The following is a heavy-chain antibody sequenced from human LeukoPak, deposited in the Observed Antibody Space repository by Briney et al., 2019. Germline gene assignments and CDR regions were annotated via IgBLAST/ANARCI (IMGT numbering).Heavy chain of an antibody. CDR3: AAYQLGAFDI. J-gene: IGHJ3*02. CDR1: GYTLTELF. V-gene: IGHV1-24*01. Sequence: GASVKVSCKVSGYTLTELFMHWVRQAPGKGLEWMGGFDPEDGETIYAQKFQGRVTMTEDTSTDTAYKELSNLRSEDTAVYYCAAYQLGAFDIWGQGTMVTVSS. CDR2: FDPEDGET. D-gene: IGHD2-2*01.